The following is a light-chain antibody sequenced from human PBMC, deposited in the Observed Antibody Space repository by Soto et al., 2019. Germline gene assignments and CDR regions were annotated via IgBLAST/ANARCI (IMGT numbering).Light chain of an antibody. CDR2: DVS. V-gene: IGLV2-11*01. CDR3: CSLTTSHTYV. CDR1: SSDVGTYNY. Sequence: QSALIQPRSVSGSPGQSVTISCTGTSSDVGTYNYVSWYRQHPGKAPKLMISDVSKRPSGVPDRFSGSKSDNTASLTISGLQAEDEGDYYCCSLTTSHTYVFGSGTKVTVL. J-gene: IGLJ1*01.